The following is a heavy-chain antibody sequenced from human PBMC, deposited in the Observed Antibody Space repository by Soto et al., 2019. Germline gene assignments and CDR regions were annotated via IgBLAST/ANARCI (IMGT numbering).Heavy chain of an antibody. CDR1: GGIFSTYA. J-gene: IGHJ4*02. CDR3: ARDRDDYGSGNYYNRIDF. CDR2: IIPLFRTP. D-gene: IGHD3-10*01. V-gene: IGHV1-69*01. Sequence: QVQLVQSGAEVKKPGSSVKVSCKASGGIFSTYAISWLRQAPGQGLEWMGGIIPLFRTPNYAQRFQGRVTITADESTSTAYMELSRLRSEDTAVYYCARDRDDYGSGNYYNRIDFWGPGTLVTVSS.